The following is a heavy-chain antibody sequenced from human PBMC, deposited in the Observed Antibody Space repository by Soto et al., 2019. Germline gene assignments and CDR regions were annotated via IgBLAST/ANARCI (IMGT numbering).Heavy chain of an antibody. CDR3: AKAPTYDYYYYMDV. CDR2: ISAGGGNT. J-gene: IGHJ6*03. V-gene: IGHV3-23*01. Sequence: EVHLLESGGGLVQPGGSLRLSCAASGFSFNIYAMKWVRQAPGKGLECVSAISAGGGNTYYADSVKGRFTISRDTSKNTLYLQMNSLRADDTAVYYCAKAPTYDYYYYMDVWGKGTTVTVSS. CDR1: GFSFNIYA.